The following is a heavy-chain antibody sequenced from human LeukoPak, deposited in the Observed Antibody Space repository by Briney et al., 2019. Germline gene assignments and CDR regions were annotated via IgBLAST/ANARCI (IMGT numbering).Heavy chain of an antibody. CDR1: GFTFSSYG. CDR2: ITYDGSNK. V-gene: IGHV3-30*18. CDR3: AKEWGEQQLVIDY. Sequence: GRALRLSCAASGFTFSSYGMYRVRQAPGKGLEWVAVITYDGSNKYYADSVKGRFTISRDNSKNRLYVQMNSLRAEDTAVYYCAKEWGEQQLVIDYWGQGTPVTVSS. J-gene: IGHJ4*02. D-gene: IGHD6-13*01.